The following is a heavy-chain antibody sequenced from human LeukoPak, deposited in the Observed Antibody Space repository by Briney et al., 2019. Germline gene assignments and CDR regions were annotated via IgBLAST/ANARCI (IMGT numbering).Heavy chain of an antibody. CDR1: GFTFSSYA. Sequence: GGSLRLSCAASGFTFSSYALHWVRQAPGKGLEWVAPISDDGFDKFYADSVMGRFTISRDNSKNTLYVQMNSLRPEDTAVYYCARSARHFDFFYYYMDVWGKGATVTVSS. V-gene: IGHV3-30*04. J-gene: IGHJ6*03. CDR3: ARSARHFDFFYYYMDV. CDR2: ISDDGFDK.